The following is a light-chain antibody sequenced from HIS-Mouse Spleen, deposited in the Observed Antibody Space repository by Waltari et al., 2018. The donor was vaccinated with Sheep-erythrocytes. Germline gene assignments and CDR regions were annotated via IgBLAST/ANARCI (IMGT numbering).Light chain of an antibody. CDR2: EVS. CDR3: SSYAGSNNLV. CDR1: SSDVGGYNY. Sequence: SALTQPPYASGSPGQSVTISCTGTSSDVGGYNYVSWYQQHPGKAPKLMIYEVSKRPSGVPDRFSGSKSGNTASLTVSGLQAEDEADYYCSSYAGSNNLVFGGGTKLTVL. J-gene: IGLJ3*02. V-gene: IGLV2-8*01.